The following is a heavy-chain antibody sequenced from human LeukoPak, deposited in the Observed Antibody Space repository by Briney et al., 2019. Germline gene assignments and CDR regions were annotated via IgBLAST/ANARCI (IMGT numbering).Heavy chain of an antibody. J-gene: IGHJ4*02. CDR1: GFTFSTYD. CDR3: AKDAMGGEVYDY. V-gene: IGHV3-23*01. Sequence: PGGSLRLSCAATGFTFSTYDMSWVRQAPGKGLEWVSAISGSGGRTYYADSVKGRITISRDNSKNTLYLQMNGLRAEDTVLYYWAKDAMGGEVYDYWGQGTLVTVSS. D-gene: IGHD1-26*01. CDR2: ISGSGGRT.